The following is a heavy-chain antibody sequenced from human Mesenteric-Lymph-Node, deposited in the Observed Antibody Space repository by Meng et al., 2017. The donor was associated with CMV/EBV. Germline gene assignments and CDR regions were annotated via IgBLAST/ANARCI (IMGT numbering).Heavy chain of an antibody. CDR2: ISSSSSYI. CDR1: GFTFSDYE. Sequence: GGSLRLSCAASGFTFSDYEMNWVRQAPGKGLEWVSSISSSSSYIYYADSVKGRFTISRDNAKNSLYLQMNSLRAEDTAVYYCARDLRGGPSGMDVWGQGTTVTVSS. CDR3: ARDLRGGPSGMDV. J-gene: IGHJ6*02. V-gene: IGHV3-21*01. D-gene: IGHD3-16*01.